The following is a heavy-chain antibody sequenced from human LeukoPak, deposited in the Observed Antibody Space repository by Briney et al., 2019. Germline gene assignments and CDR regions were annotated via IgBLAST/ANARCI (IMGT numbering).Heavy chain of an antibody. Sequence: ASVKVSCKASGYTFTRYYMHWVRQAPGQGLEWMGGISPNSGGTNYAQKFQGRVTMTKDTSLSTAYMELSRLRSDDTAVYYCARVRVAAAPGRIISGSFFPLDYWGQGALVTVSS. CDR1: GYTFTRYY. CDR3: ARVRVAAAPGRIISGSFFPLDY. J-gene: IGHJ4*02. D-gene: IGHD6-13*01. CDR2: ISPNSGGT. V-gene: IGHV1-2*02.